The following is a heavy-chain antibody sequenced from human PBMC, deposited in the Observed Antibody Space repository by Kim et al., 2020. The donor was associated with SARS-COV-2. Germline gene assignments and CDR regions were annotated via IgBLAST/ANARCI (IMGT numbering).Heavy chain of an antibody. Sequence: GGSLRLSCAASGFGFSTNAMGWVRQAPGKGLEWVSSISGTGTDLYYADSVRGRFTISRDIGKSTLYLQMNSLRDEDTALYYCAKDIWDYSGMDVWGQGT. CDR3: AKDIWDYSGMDV. J-gene: IGHJ6*02. V-gene: IGHV3-23*01. D-gene: IGHD3-10*01. CDR2: ISGTGTDL. CDR1: GFGFSTNA.